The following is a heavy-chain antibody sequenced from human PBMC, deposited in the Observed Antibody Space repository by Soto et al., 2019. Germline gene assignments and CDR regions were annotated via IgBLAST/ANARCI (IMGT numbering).Heavy chain of an antibody. CDR2: IYYTGNT. J-gene: IGHJ5*02. Sequence: PQQALPHTYTVSGGSISSNTNHLCWLRQPPGQALEFIGQIYYTGNTYYNPSLKSRVTVSVDTSKNQFSLKLTSVTAADTAVYYCARRGVTNWFDPWGQGTLVTVS. D-gene: IGHD3-3*01. CDR1: GGSISSNTNH. CDR3: ARRGVTNWFDP. V-gene: IGHV4-39*01.